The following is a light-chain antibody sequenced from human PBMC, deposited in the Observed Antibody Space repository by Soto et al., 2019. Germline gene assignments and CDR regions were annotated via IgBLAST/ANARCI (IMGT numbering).Light chain of an antibody. CDR1: SSDVGVYNY. V-gene: IGLV2-11*01. CDR3: CSYAGSSLGV. J-gene: IGLJ3*02. Sequence: QSALTQPRSVSGSPGQSVTISCTGTSSDVGVYNYVSWYQQHPGKAPQLVIYDVIKRPSGVPYRFSGSKSGNTASLTISGLRAEDGADYYCCSYAGSSLGVFGGGTQLTVL. CDR2: DVI.